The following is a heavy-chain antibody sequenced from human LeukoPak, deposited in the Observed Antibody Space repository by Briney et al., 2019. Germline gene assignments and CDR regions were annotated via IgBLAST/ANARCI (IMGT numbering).Heavy chain of an antibody. CDR2: ISSSSSYI. CDR3: ARDSSGSGFDP. CDR1: GFTFSSYS. V-gene: IGHV3-21*01. J-gene: IGHJ5*02. D-gene: IGHD3-22*01. Sequence: GGSLRLSCAASGFTFSSYSMNWVRQAPGKGLECVSSISSSSSYIYYADSVKGRFTISRDNAKNSLYLQMNSLRAEDTAVYYCARDSSGSGFDPWGQGTLVTVSS.